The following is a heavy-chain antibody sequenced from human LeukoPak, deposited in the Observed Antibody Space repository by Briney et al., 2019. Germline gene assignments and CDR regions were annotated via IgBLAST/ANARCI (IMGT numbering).Heavy chain of an antibody. V-gene: IGHV3-30-3*02. D-gene: IGHD2-2*01. CDR1: GFTFSSYA. Sequence: PGGSLRLSCAASGFTFSSYAMHWVRQAPGKGLEWVAVISYDGSNKYYADSVKGRFTISRDNSKNTLYLQMNSLRAEDTAVYYCAKLGAGIVVVPAANWGQGTLVTVSS. CDR2: ISYDGSNK. CDR3: AKLGAGIVVVPAAN. J-gene: IGHJ4*02.